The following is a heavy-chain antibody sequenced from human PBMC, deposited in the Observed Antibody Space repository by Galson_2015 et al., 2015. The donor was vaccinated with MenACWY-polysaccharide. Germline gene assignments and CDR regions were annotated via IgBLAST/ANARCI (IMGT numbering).Heavy chain of an antibody. J-gene: IGHJ4*02. V-gene: IGHV3-21*04. D-gene: IGHD6-19*01. Sequence: SLRLSCAASGFTFSRYVMTWVRQAPGRGLEWVSSISSSSSYIYYADSVKGRFTISRDNSKDTVYLQMNSLRAEDTAMYYCAKDYQPDNGWNFDYWGQGTLVTVSS. CDR1: GFTFSRYV. CDR2: ISSSSSYI. CDR3: AKDYQPDNGWNFDY.